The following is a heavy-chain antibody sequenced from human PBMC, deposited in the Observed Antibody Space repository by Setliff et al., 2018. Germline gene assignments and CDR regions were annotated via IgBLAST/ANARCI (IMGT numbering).Heavy chain of an antibody. CDR1: GGSFSDSY. J-gene: IGHJ4*02. D-gene: IGHD2-2*01. CDR3: ARVVPAAMYFDY. CDR2: ISYLGNT. V-gene: IGHV4-34*01. Sequence: SETLSLTCAVYGGSFSDSYWSWIRQPPGKGLEWIGDISYLGNTNYNPSLKTRVTISVDTSKNQFSLKLVSMTAADTAVYYCARVVPAAMYFDYWGQGTLVTVSS.